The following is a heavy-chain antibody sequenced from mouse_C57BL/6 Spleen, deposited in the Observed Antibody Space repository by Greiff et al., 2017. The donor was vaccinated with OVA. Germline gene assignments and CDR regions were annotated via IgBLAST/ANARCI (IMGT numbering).Heavy chain of an antibody. V-gene: IGHV2-9-1*01. J-gene: IGHJ1*03. CDR1: GFSLTSYA. CDR3: ARHYGSSSDWYFDV. CDR2: IWTGGGT. Sequence: VQLQQSGPGLVAPSQSLSITCTVSGFSLTSYAISWVRQPPGKGLEWLGVIWTGGGTNYNSALKYRLSISKDNSKSQVFLKMNSLQTDDTARYYCARHYGSSSDWYFDVWGTGTTVTVSS. D-gene: IGHD1-1*01.